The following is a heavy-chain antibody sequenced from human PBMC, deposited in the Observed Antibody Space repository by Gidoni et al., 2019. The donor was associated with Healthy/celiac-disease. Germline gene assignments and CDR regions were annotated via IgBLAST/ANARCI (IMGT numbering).Heavy chain of an antibody. D-gene: IGHD1-26*01. CDR3: AVGATLSIWFDP. CDR2: IIPILGTA. Sequence: QVQLVQSGAEVKKPGSSVKVSCKASGGTFSSYALTWVRQAPGQGLEWMGGIIPILGTANYAQKFQGRVTITADETTSTAYMELSSLRSEDTAVYYCAVGATLSIWFDPWGQGTLVTVSS. CDR1: GGTFSSYA. V-gene: IGHV1-69*01. J-gene: IGHJ5*02.